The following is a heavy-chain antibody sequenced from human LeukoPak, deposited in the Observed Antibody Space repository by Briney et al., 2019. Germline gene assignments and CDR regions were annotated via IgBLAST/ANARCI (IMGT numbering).Heavy chain of an antibody. D-gene: IGHD2-2*01. V-gene: IGHV3-30-3*01. CDR2: ISYDGSNK. CDR1: GFTFSDYY. Sequence: GGSLRLSCAASGFTFSDYYMSWIRQAPGKGLEWVAVISYDGSNKYYADSVKGRFTISRDNSKNTLYLQMNSLRAEDTAVYYCARAAAAMNDYWGQGTLVTVSS. J-gene: IGHJ4*02. CDR3: ARAAAAMNDY.